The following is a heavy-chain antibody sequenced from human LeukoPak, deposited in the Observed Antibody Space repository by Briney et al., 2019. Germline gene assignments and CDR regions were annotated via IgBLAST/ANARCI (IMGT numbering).Heavy chain of an antibody. CDR3: AGDAAEGYSPGGWFDP. CDR2: VFHRGSP. D-gene: IGHD5-24*01. Sequence: SETLSLTCTVSGASICCGGYYWRWIRQHPGEGLQWIGYVFHRGSPYYNPSLRSRIPISVDTSKNQFSLKLSSVTAADTAVYYCAGDAAEGYSPGGWFDPWGPGTLVTVSS. J-gene: IGHJ5*02. CDR1: GASICCGGYY. V-gene: IGHV4-31*03.